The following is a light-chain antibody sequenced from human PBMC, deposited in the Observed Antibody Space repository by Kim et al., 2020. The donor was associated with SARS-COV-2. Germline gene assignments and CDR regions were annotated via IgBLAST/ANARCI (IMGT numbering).Light chain of an antibody. V-gene: IGLV1-40*01. CDR3: QSYDSSLSGSRV. J-gene: IGLJ2*01. CDR2: GNS. CDR1: SSNIGAGYD. Sequence: VTITCTGSSSNIGAGYDVHWYQQLPGTAPKLLIYGNSNRPSGVPDRFSGSKSGISASLAITGLQAEDEADYYCQSYDSSLSGSRVFGGGTQLTVL.